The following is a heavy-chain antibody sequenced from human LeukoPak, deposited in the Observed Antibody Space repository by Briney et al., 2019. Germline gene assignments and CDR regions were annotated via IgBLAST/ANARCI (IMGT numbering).Heavy chain of an antibody. D-gene: IGHD5-18*01. V-gene: IGHV4-39*01. CDR1: GGSISSSSYY. J-gene: IGHJ4*02. CDR3: ARHLDTAYFDY. Sequence: PSETLSLTCTVSGGSISSSSYYWGWIRQPPGKGLEWIGSIYYSGSTYYNPSLKSRVTISVDTSKNQFSLKLSSVTAADTAVYYCARHLDTAYFDYWGQGTLVTVSS. CDR2: IYYSGST.